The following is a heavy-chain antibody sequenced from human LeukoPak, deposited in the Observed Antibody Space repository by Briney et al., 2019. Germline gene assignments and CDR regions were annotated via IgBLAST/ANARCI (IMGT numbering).Heavy chain of an antibody. D-gene: IGHD3-10*01. V-gene: IGHV1-18*01. Sequence: GASVKVSCKASGYTFTSYGISWVRQAPGQGLEWMGWISAYNGNTNYAQKLQGRVTMPTDTSTSTAYVELRSLRSDDTAVYYCARPGHYYGSGSYREGDYWGQGTLVTVSS. CDR1: GYTFTSYG. CDR2: ISAYNGNT. CDR3: ARPGHYYGSGSYREGDY. J-gene: IGHJ4*02.